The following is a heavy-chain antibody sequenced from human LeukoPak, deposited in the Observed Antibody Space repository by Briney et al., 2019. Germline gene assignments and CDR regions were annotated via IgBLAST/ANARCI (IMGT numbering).Heavy chain of an antibody. CDR1: GYTVTSYG. D-gene: IGHD3-3*01. Sequence: GASVKVSCKASGYTVTSYGISWVRQAPGQGLEWRGWISAYNGNTNYAQKLQGRVTMTTDTSTSTAYMGLRSLRSDDTAVYYCARDRGPYDFWSGLDYWGQGTLVTASS. CDR2: ISAYNGNT. CDR3: ARDRGPYDFWSGLDY. V-gene: IGHV1-18*01. J-gene: IGHJ4*02.